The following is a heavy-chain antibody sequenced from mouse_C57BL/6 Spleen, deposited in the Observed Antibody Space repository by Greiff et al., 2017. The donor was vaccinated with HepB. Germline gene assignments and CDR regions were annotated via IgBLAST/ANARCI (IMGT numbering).Heavy chain of an antibody. V-gene: IGHV1-61*01. CDR3: AREGSNYERWYFDV. CDR2: IYPSDSET. Sequence: QLQQPGAELVRPGSSVKLSCKASGYTFTSYWMDWVKQRPGQGLEWIGNIYPSDSETHYNQKFKDKATLTVDKSSSTAYMQLSSLTSEDSAVYYCAREGSNYERWYFDVWGTGTTVTVSS. J-gene: IGHJ1*03. CDR1: GYTFTSYW. D-gene: IGHD2-5*01.